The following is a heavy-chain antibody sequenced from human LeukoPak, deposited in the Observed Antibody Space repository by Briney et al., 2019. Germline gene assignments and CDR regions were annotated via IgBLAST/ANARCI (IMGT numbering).Heavy chain of an antibody. D-gene: IGHD3-22*01. CDR2: IYSGGST. V-gene: IGHV3-66*01. J-gene: IGHJ4*02. Sequence: GGSLRLSCAASGFTVSSNYMSWVRQAPGKGLEWVSVIYSGGSTYYADSVKGRFTISRDNSKNTLYLQMNSLRAEDTAVYYCARERRLYYYDSSGYYYFDYWGQGTLVTVSS. CDR3: ARERRLYYYDSSGYYYFDY. CDR1: GFTVSSNY.